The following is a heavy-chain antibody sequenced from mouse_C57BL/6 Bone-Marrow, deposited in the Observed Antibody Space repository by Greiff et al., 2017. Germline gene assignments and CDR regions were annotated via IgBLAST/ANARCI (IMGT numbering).Heavy chain of an antibody. D-gene: IGHD2-4*01. CDR1: GYTFTSYW. J-gene: IGHJ1*03. CDR3: TRLYDYDVYWYFDV. CDR2: IYPGNSDT. Sequence: VQLQQSGTVLARPGASVKMSCKTSGYTFTSYWMHWVKQRPGQGLEWIGAIYPGNSDTSYNQKFKGKAKLTAVTSASTAYMELISLTNEDSAVYYCTRLYDYDVYWYFDVWGTGTTVTVSS. V-gene: IGHV1-5*01.